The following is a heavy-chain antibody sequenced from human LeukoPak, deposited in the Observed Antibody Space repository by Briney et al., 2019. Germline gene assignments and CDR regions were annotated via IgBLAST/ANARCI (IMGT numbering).Heavy chain of an antibody. D-gene: IGHD6-6*01. Sequence: SETLSLICTVSGGSISSSSYYWGWIRQPPGKGLEWIGSIYYSGSTYYNPSLKSRVTISVDTSKNQFSLKLSAVTAADTAVYYCARGGREYSSSSGLDYWGQGTLVTVSS. V-gene: IGHV4-39*07. CDR2: IYYSGST. CDR1: GGSISSSSYY. J-gene: IGHJ4*02. CDR3: ARGGREYSSSSGLDY.